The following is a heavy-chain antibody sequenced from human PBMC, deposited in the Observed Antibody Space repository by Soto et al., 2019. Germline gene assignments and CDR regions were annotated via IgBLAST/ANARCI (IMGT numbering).Heavy chain of an antibody. J-gene: IGHJ6*02. CDR2: IIPTYETS. V-gene: IGHV1-69*13. CDR1: GGSFSNHA. D-gene: IGHD4-17*01. Sequence: ASVKVSCKASGGSFSNHAISWARQAPGQGLEWMGGIIPTYETSNYARQFQGRVKISADDSTSTAYMELSSLRFEDTAVYYCASDYGDRNYYYYGMDVWGQGTTVTVSS. CDR3: ASDYGDRNYYYYGMDV.